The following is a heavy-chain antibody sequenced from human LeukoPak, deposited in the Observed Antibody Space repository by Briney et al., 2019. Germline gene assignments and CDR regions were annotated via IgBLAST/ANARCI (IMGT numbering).Heavy chain of an antibody. CDR3: ARVVVFGDYFDY. V-gene: IGHV3-9*01. CDR2: ISWNSGSI. J-gene: IGHJ4*02. CDR1: GFTFDDYA. D-gene: IGHD2-15*01. Sequence: GGSLRLSCAASGFTFDDYAMHWVRQAPGKGLEWVSGISWNSGSIGYADSVKGRFTISRDNAKNSLYLQMNSLRAEDTAVYYCARVVVFGDYFDYWGQGTLVTVSS.